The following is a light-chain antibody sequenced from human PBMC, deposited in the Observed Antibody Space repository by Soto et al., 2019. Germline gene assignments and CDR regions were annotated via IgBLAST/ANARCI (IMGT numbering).Light chain of an antibody. CDR2: WAS. Sequence: IVMPQSPGFSAVRLGEWATIYSKSSQSVLHSSNNPNCLAWFQQKPGHPPKLLIYWASIRESGVPDRFSGGGSGTDFTLTINNVQAEDVAVYYCQQDYNTQTFGQGTKVDI. J-gene: IGKJ1*01. V-gene: IGKV4-1*01. CDR3: QQDYNTQT. CDR1: QSVLHSSNNPNC.